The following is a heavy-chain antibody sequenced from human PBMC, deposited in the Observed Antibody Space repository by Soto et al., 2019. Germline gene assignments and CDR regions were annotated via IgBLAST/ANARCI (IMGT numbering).Heavy chain of an antibody. CDR1: GFTFSSYG. CDR3: ATPSIAARPFAFDI. J-gene: IGHJ3*02. D-gene: IGHD6-6*01. V-gene: IGHV3-30*03. Sequence: VQLVESGGGVVQPGRSLRLSCAASGFTFSSYGMHWVRQAPGKGLEWVAVISYDGSNKYYADSVKGRFTISRDNSKNTLYLQMNSLRAEDTAVYYCATPSIAARPFAFDIWGQGTMVTVSS. CDR2: ISYDGSNK.